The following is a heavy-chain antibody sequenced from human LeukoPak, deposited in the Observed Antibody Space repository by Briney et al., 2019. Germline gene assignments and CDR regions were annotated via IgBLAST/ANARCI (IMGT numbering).Heavy chain of an antibody. CDR3: ARVSCSSTSCYTIDY. Sequence: SGGSLRLSCAASGFTFSSYSMNSVRQAPGEGLEWVSSISSSRSYIYYAHSVKERFTISRDTAKNSLYLQMNSLRAEDTAVYYCARVSCSSTSCYTIDYWGQGTLVTVSS. D-gene: IGHD2-2*02. J-gene: IGHJ4*02. V-gene: IGHV3-21*01. CDR1: GFTFSSYS. CDR2: ISSSRSYI.